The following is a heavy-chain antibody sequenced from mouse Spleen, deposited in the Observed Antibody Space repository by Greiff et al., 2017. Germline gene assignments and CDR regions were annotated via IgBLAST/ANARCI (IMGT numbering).Heavy chain of an antibody. V-gene: IGHV3-1*01. D-gene: IGHD2-5*01. CDR1: GYSITSGYD. J-gene: IGHJ3*01. CDR2: ISYSGST. CDR3: ARGGVYSNYEDWFAY. Sequence: EVQLQQSGPGMVKPSQSLSLTCTVTGYSITSGYDWHWIRHFPGNKLEWMGYISYSGSTNYNPSLKSRISITHDTSKNHFFLKLNSVTTEDTATYYCARGGVYSNYEDWFAYWGQGTLVTVSA.